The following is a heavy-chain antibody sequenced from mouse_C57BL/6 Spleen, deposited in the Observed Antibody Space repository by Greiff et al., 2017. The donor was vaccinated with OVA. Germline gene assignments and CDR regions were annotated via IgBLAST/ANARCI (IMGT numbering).Heavy chain of an antibody. CDR1: GYTFTDYY. CDR2: INPNNGGT. D-gene: IGHD2-4*01. V-gene: IGHV1-26*01. CDR3: ERFDYDYLYYAMDY. Sequence: VQLQPSGPELVKPGASVKISCKASGYTFTDYYMNWVKQSHGKSLEWIGDINPNNGGTSYNQKFKGKATLTVDKSASKAYRELRSLTSEDSAVYYCERFDYDYLYYAMDYWGKGTSVTVSS. J-gene: IGHJ4*01.